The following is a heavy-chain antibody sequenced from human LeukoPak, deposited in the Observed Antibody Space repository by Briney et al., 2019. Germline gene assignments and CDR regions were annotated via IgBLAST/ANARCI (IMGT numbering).Heavy chain of an antibody. CDR1: GFTFSNFG. D-gene: IGHD3-22*01. Sequence: GGSLRLSCAASGFTFSNFGIHWVRQAPGKGLEWVALIPYDGSNQYYADSVKGRFTISRDNSKNTLYLQMNSLRAEDTAVYYCAKGYYYDSSGYYQHFDHWGQGTLVTVSS. V-gene: IGHV3-30*18. CDR2: IPYDGSNQ. J-gene: IGHJ4*02. CDR3: AKGYYYDSSGYYQHFDH.